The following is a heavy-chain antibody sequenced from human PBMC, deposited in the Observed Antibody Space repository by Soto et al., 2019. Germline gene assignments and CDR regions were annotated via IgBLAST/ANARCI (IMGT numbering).Heavy chain of an antibody. J-gene: IGHJ5*02. D-gene: IGHD2-15*01. CDR2: IIPIFDSR. CDR1: GGSFRTYP. Sequence: ASVTVSCEASGGSFRTYPFSWVRQAPGQGRAGVGWIIPIFDSRLYAQNFQGGVTIVADRSTSTVYLELSTLTPEDTGVYYCARGAECRGYCLKKFTWLDPWGQGTLVTVSS. V-gene: IGHV1-69*06. CDR3: ARGAECRGYCLKKFTWLDP.